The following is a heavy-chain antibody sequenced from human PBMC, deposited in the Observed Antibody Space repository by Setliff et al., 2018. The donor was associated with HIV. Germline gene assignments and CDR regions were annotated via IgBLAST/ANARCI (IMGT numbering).Heavy chain of an antibody. J-gene: IGHJ4*02. V-gene: IGHV4-39*01. CDR2: IYYTGNT. CDR3: ARQQGDPRGFYPHFDY. D-gene: IGHD3-3*01. Sequence: SETLSLTCTVSGVSVSGTAYYWAWIRQPPGRGLEWIGNIYYTGNTNYNSSLKSRISMSMVASKKQISLKLSAVSAADTAVYYCARQQGDPRGFYPHFDYWGQGRLVTVSS. CDR1: GVSVSGTAYY.